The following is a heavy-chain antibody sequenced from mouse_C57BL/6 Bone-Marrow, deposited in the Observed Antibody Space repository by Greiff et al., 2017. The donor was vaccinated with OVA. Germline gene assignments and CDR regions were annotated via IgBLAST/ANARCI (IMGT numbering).Heavy chain of an antibody. CDR2: IYPGDGDT. CDR3: ARGNYYDDY. Sequence: VKLQESGPELVKPGASVKISCKASGYAFSSSWMNWVKQRPGKGLEWIGRIYPGDGDTNYNGKFKGKATLTADKSSSTAYMQLSSLTSEDSAVYFCARGNYYDDYWGQGTTLTVSS. V-gene: IGHV1-82*01. CDR1: GYAFSSSW. J-gene: IGHJ2*01.